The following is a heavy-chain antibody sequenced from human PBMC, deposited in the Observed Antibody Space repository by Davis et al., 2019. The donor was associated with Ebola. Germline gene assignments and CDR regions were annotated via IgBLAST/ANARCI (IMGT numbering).Heavy chain of an antibody. V-gene: IGHV3-7*01. CDR3: ARGPPASMIRDARAYYYYGMDV. Sequence: PGGSLRLSCAASEFTFSRSWMSWVRQAPGKGLEWVANIKQDGSEKYYMDSVKGRFTISRDNAKNSLYLQMNSLRAEDTAVYFCARGPPASMIRDARAYYYYGMDVWGNGTTVTVSS. D-gene: IGHD3-10*01. CDR2: IKQDGSEK. CDR1: EFTFSRSW. J-gene: IGHJ6*04.